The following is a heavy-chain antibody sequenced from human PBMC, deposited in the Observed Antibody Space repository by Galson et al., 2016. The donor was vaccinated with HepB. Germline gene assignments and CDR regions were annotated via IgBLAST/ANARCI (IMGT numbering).Heavy chain of an antibody. J-gene: IGHJ3*02. CDR3: ARERFCSSATCYVGDAFHI. CDR1: GFTFSTYG. D-gene: IGHD2-2*01. CDR2: IKQDGSEK. Sequence: SLRLSCAASGFTFSTYGMHWVRQAPGKGLEWVANIKQDGSEKYYVDSVKGRFTISRDNAKNSLYVQMDSLRAEDTAVYFCARERFCSSATCYVGDAFHIGGQGTMVTVSS. V-gene: IGHV3-7*03.